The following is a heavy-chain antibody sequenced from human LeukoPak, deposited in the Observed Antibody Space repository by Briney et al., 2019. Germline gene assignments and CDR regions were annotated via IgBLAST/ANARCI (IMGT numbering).Heavy chain of an antibody. CDR3: ARADFIDAGPYLIGP. J-gene: IGHJ5*02. CDR2: FNTKSGRT. CDR1: GYSFTDYY. Sequence: ASVRVSCKTSGYSFTDYYIHWVRQAPGQGLEWMGWFNTKSGRTSSARKFQGRVTMTRDPSITTVYLDMAWLTSDDTAIYFCARADFIDAGPYLIGPWDQGTLVTVSS. V-gene: IGHV1-2*02. D-gene: IGHD3-3*01.